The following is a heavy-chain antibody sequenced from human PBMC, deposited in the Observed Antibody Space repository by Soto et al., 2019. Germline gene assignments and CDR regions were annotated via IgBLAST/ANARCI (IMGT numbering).Heavy chain of an antibody. V-gene: IGHV3-49*04. CDR1: GFTFGDYA. CDR2: IRSKAYGGTT. J-gene: IGHJ6*02. D-gene: IGHD2-2*02. Sequence: GSLRLWCPASGFTFGDYAMSWVRQAPGKGLDWVGFIRSKAYGGTTEYAASVKGRFTISRDESKSIAYLQMNSLKTEDTAVYYCAREVMLPAPYNYYYDGMDVWGQGSTVTVSS. CDR3: AREVMLPAPYNYYYDGMDV.